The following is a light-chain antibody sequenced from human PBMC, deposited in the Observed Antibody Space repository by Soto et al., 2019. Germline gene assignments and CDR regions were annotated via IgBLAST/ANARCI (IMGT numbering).Light chain of an antibody. J-gene: IGKJ4*01. CDR2: GAS. V-gene: IGKV3-20*01. Sequence: EIVLTQSPGTLSLSPGERATLSCRASQSVSSNYLAWYQQKPGQAPRLLIYGASSRAPGIPDRFSGSGSGTDFTLTISRLEPEDFAVYYCQQYSNLPLTLGGGTKVDIK. CDR3: QQYSNLPLT. CDR1: QSVSSNY.